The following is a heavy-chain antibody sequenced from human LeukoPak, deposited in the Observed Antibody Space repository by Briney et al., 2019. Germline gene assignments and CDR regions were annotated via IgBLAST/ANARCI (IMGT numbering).Heavy chain of an antibody. J-gene: IGHJ6*01. CDR1: GGSISSYY. Sequence: SETLSLTCTASGGSISSYYWSWIRQPPGKGLEWIGYIYYSGSTNYNPSLKSRVTISVDTSKNQFSLKLSSVTAADTAVYYCARRITYYYGMDVWGQGTTVTVSS. CDR3: ARRITYYYGMDV. V-gene: IGHV4-59*08. CDR2: IYYSGST. D-gene: IGHD3-10*01.